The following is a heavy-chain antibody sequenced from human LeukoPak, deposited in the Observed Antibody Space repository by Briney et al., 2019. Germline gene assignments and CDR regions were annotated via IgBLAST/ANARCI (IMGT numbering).Heavy chain of an antibody. J-gene: IGHJ4*02. CDR1: GVSISSHY. V-gene: IGHV4-59*11. Sequence: SETLSLTCTVSGVSISSHYWSWLRQPPGKGLEWIGYIYYSGSTNYNPSLKSRVTISVDTSKNQFSLKLSSVTAADTAVYYCASAYCGGDCYSRGAYYFDYWGQGTLVTVSS. D-gene: IGHD2-21*02. CDR3: ASAYCGGDCYSRGAYYFDY. CDR2: IYYSGST.